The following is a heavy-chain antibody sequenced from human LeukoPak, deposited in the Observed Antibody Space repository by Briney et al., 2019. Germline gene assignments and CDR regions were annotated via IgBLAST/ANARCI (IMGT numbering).Heavy chain of an antibody. D-gene: IGHD5-12*01. Sequence: PSETLSLTCTVSAVSITSYYWSWIRQPPGKGLEWIGYIYYSGRTNYNPFLKSRVTISLDTSKSQFSLKLSSVTAADTAVYYCARGLRLYSGYNFLRYWGQGTLVTVSS. CDR1: AVSITSYY. V-gene: IGHV4-59*12. J-gene: IGHJ4*02. CDR3: ARGLRLYSGYNFLRY. CDR2: IYYSGRT.